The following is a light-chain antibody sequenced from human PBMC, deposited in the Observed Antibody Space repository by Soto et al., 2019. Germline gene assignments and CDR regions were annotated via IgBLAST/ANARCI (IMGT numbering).Light chain of an antibody. CDR1: SSDVGGHNS. CDR2: NVS. CDR3: TSYTSSSTYV. Sequence: QSALTQPASVSGSPGQSITISCTGTSSDVGGHNSVSWYQQHPGKAPKLMIYNVSNRPSGVSNRFSGSKSGNTAPLTISGLLAEDEADYYCTSYTSSSTYVFGAGTKVTVL. V-gene: IGLV2-14*01. J-gene: IGLJ1*01.